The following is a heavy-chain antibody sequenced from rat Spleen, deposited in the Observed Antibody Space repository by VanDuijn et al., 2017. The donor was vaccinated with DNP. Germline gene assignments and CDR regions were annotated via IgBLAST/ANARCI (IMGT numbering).Heavy chain of an antibody. CDR3: TRRGYNNAWFFDF. CDR1: GFTFSDYY. CDR2: IDYQGHNT. V-gene: IGHV5-22*01. J-gene: IGHJ1*01. Sequence: EVQLVQSGGDLVQPGRSLRLSCAASGFTFSDYYVAWVRQAPKKGLEWVASIDYQGHNTYYGDSVRGRFTISRDNAQSTLFLQMSSLGSEDTATYYCTRRGYNNAWFFDFWGPGTMVTVSS. D-gene: IGHD1-10*01.